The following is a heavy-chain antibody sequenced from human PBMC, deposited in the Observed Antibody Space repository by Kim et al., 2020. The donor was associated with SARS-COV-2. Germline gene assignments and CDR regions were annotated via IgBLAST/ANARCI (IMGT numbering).Heavy chain of an antibody. CDR1: GGSISSSNYY. V-gene: IGHV4-39*01. J-gene: IGHJ6*02. CDR2: SYYSGST. D-gene: IGHD6-13*01. CDR3: ARGGIAAAGIDYYYYAMDV. Sequence: SETLSLTCTVSGGSISSSNYYWGWIRQPPGKGLEWIGNSYYSGSTYYDPSLKSRVTISVDTSKNQFSLKLSSVAAADTAVYYCARGGIAAAGIDYYYYAMDVWGQGTTVTVSS.